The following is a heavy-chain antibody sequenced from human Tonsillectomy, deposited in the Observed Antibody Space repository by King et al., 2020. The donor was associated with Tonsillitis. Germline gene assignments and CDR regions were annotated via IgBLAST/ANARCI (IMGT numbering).Heavy chain of an antibody. CDR1: GFTFSSYA. D-gene: IGHD6-13*01. V-gene: IGHV3-30*01. Sequence: VQLVESGGGVVQPGRSLRLSCAASGFTFSSYAMHWVRQAPGKGLEWVAFISYDGSNKYYADSVKGRFTISRDNSKNTLYLQMNSLRAEDTAVYYCARDRSTGIAVVGTIDYWGQGTLVTVSS. CDR3: ARDRSTGIAVVGTIDY. CDR2: ISYDGSNK. J-gene: IGHJ4*02.